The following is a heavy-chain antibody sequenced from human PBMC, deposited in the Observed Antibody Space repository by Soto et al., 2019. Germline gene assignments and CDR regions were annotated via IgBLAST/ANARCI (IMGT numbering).Heavy chain of an antibody. V-gene: IGHV3-30*03. Sequence: GGSLRLSCAASGFTFSSYGIHWVRQAPGKGLEWLSLISYDGTNKYYADSVKGRFAISRDNSKNTLYLQLNSLRPEDTAVYYCARTTAVAGTPEFDYWGQGTLVTVSS. D-gene: IGHD6-19*01. CDR2: ISYDGTNK. CDR3: ARTTAVAGTPEFDY. J-gene: IGHJ4*02. CDR1: GFTFSSYG.